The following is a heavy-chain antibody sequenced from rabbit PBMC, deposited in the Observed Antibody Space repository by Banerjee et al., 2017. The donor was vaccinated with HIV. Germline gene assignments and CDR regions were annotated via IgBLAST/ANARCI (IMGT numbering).Heavy chain of an antibody. Sequence: QSLEESGGDLVKPGASLTLTCTASGFSFSSYWMCWVRQAPGKGLEWIACIDAGSSGSAWYASWVNGRFTISKTSSTTVTLQMTSLTAADTATYFCAREDGVGSGYPTRLDLWGPGTLVTVS. J-gene: IGHJ3*01. CDR3: AREDGVGSGYPTRLDL. CDR1: GFSFSSYW. V-gene: IGHV1S40*01. D-gene: IGHD1-1*01. CDR2: IDAGSSGSA.